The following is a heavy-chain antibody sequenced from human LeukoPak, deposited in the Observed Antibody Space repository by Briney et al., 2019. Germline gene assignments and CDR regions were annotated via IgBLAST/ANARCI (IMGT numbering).Heavy chain of an antibody. V-gene: IGHV3-23*01. Sequence: PGGSLRLSCAASGFTFSSYAMSWVRQASGKGLEWVSSIDASGGSTYYADSVKGRFTISRDNSKNTFYLQMNSLRADDTAVYYCAKGSGSGWYGWFAPWGQGTLVTVSS. CDR1: GFTFSSYA. CDR2: IDASGGST. J-gene: IGHJ5*02. CDR3: AKGSGSGWYGWFAP. D-gene: IGHD6-19*01.